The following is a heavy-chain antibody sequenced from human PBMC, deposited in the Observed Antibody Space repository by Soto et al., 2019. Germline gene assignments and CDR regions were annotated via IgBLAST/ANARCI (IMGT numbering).Heavy chain of an antibody. CDR3: ARTNYDRCGILAAFDL. Sequence: QVQLVESGGGVVQPGRSLRLSCEGSGFIFGYYGVHWVRQAPGRGLEWVTAISSSGDNEFYADSVKGRFTISRDNSRNTMYVQLHSLTSEDTAVDYCARTNYDRCGILAAFDLWGQGTMVTVSS. CDR1: GFIFGYYG. D-gene: IGHD3-22*01. CDR2: ISSSGDNE. J-gene: IGHJ3*01. V-gene: IGHV3-30*03.